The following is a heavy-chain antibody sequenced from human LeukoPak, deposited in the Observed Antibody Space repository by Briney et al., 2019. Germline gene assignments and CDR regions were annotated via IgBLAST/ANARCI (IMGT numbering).Heavy chain of an antibody. J-gene: IGHJ5*02. CDR2: INWNGGST. Sequence: PGGSLRLSCAASGFTFDDYGMSWVRQAPGKGLEWVSGINWNGGSTGYADSVKGRFTISRDNAKNSLYLQMNSLRAEDTALYHCAREYGYSSSWSPDAFDPWGQGTLVTVSS. CDR1: GFTFDDYG. D-gene: IGHD6-13*01. CDR3: AREYGYSSSWSPDAFDP. V-gene: IGHV3-20*01.